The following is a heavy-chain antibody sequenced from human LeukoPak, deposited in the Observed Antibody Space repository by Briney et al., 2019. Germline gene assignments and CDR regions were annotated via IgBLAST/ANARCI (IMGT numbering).Heavy chain of an antibody. CDR2: VHHSGST. CDR1: GGSVSSGTYY. D-gene: IGHD6-13*01. Sequence: PSETLSPTCTISGGSVSSGTYYWSWIRQPPGKGLEWIGYVHHSGSTNYNPSFKSPVTISVDTSKNQFSLKLNSVTAADTAVYYCARGAAATIWGQGTMVTVSS. J-gene: IGHJ3*02. V-gene: IGHV4-61*01. CDR3: ARGAAATI.